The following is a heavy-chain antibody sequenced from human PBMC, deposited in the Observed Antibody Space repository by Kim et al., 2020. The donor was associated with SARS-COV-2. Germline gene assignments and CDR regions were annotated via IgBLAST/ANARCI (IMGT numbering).Heavy chain of an antibody. CDR2: ISSSSSYI. CDR3: ARAGNFDWLTYRHFDY. Sequence: GGSLRLSCAASGFSFSSYSMNWVRQAPGKGLEWVSSISSSSSYIYYADSMKGRFTISRDNAKNSLYLQMNSLRAEDTAVYYCARAGNFDWLTYRHFDYWGQGTLLTVSS. J-gene: IGHJ4*02. V-gene: IGHV3-21*01. CDR1: GFSFSSYS. D-gene: IGHD3-9*01.